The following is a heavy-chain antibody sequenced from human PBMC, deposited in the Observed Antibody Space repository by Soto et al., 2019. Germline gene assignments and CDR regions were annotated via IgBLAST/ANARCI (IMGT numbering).Heavy chain of an antibody. CDR3: ARLGVPAATLNY. D-gene: IGHD2-2*01. J-gene: IGHJ4*02. CDR1: GGSISSSSYY. V-gene: IGHV4-39*01. Sequence: QLQESGPGLVKPSETLSLTCTVSGGSISSSSYYWGWIRQPPGKGLEWIGSIYYSGSTYYNPSLKSRVTISVDTSKNQFSLKLSSVTAADTAVYYCARLGVPAATLNYWGQGTLVTVSS. CDR2: IYYSGST.